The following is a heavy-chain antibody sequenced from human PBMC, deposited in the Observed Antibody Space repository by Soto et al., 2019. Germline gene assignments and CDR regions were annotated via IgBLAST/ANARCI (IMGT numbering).Heavy chain of an antibody. CDR3: ARVDRDRETGLVPAAIDGMDV. J-gene: IGHJ6*02. V-gene: IGHV1-18*01. CDR2: ISGYNGNT. CDR1: GYTFTKYG. D-gene: IGHD2-2*01. Sequence: ASVKVSCKASGYTFTKYGISWVRQAPGQGLEWMGWISGYNGNTNYAQKYQGRITMTIDTSTTTAYMELGSLTSDDTAVYYCARVDRDRETGLVPAAIDGMDVWGQGTTVTVSS.